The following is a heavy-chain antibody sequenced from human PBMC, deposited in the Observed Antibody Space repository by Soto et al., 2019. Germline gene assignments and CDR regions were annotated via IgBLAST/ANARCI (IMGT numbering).Heavy chain of an antibody. Sequence: GGSLRLSCAASGFTFSSYAMHWVRQAPGKGLEWVAVISYDGSNKYYAASVKGRFTISRDNSNNTLYLQMNSLRAEDTAVYYCASESHCSGGSCYLFDYWGQGTLVTVSS. D-gene: IGHD2-15*01. CDR3: ASESHCSGGSCYLFDY. J-gene: IGHJ4*02. V-gene: IGHV3-30-3*01. CDR1: GFTFSSYA. CDR2: ISYDGSNK.